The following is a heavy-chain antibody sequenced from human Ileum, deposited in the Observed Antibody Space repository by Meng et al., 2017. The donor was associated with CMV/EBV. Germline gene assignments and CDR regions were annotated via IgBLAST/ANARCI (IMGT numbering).Heavy chain of an antibody. CDR1: GFTLDEYG. Sequence: RLSCAASGFTLDEYGMSWVRQPPGKGLEWLSGVNWKGDNTGYADSVKGRFTISRDNAKNSLYLQMNSLRVEDTAFYYCARDGRGSDYWGQGTLVTVSS. CDR2: VNWKGDNT. CDR3: ARDGRGSDY. V-gene: IGHV3-20*04. J-gene: IGHJ4*02.